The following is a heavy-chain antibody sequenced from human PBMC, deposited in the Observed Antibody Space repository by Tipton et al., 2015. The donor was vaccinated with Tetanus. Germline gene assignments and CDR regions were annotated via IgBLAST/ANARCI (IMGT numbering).Heavy chain of an antibody. CDR2: ISPESGGT. D-gene: IGHD3-22*01. J-gene: IGHJ4*02. CDR3: ARYDSSGVTFDY. V-gene: IGHV1-69*04. Sequence: QSGPEVKKPGSSVKVSCKASGSTFSKYALNWVRQVPGQGLEWMGIISPESGGTNYAQKFQGRFTMTVDTSTSTVHMDLSRLTSEDTAVYYCARYDSSGVTFDYWSQGTLVTVSS. CDR1: GSTFSKYA.